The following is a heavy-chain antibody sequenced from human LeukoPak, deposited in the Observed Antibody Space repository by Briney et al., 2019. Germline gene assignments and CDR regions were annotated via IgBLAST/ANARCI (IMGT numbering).Heavy chain of an antibody. CDR3: ARYNYGSGSYYTFDY. D-gene: IGHD3-10*01. Sequence: ASVNVSCKASGYTFIGYYMHWVRQAPGQGVEWMGWINPNSGGTNYAQKFQGRVTMTRDTSISTAYMELSRLRSDDTAVYYCARYNYGSGSYYTFDYWGQGTLVTVSS. CDR1: GYTFIGYY. J-gene: IGHJ4*02. V-gene: IGHV1-2*02. CDR2: INPNSGGT.